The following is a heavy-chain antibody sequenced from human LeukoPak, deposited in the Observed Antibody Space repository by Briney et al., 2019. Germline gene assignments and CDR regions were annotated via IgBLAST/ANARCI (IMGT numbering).Heavy chain of an antibody. CDR2: IYYSGST. CDR3: ARGRRKSWDSSGYYIDY. V-gene: IGHV4-59*01. D-gene: IGHD3-22*01. Sequence: PSETLSLTCTVSGGSISSYYWSWIRQPPGKGLEWIGYIYYSGSTNYNPSLKSRVTISVDTSKTQFSLKLSSVTAADTAVYYCARGRRKSWDSSGYYIDYWGQGTLVTVSS. J-gene: IGHJ4*02. CDR1: GGSISSYY.